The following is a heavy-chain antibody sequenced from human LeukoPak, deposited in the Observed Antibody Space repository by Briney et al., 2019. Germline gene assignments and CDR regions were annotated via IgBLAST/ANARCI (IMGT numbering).Heavy chain of an antibody. J-gene: IGHJ4*02. Sequence: GGSLRLSCAASGFTFSSYAMSWVRQAPGKGLEWVSGISGSGSSTYYADSVKGRFTISRDNAKNSLYLQMNSLRVEDTAFYYCAKDNRRHYTSGPNPDSLHWGQGALVTVSS. D-gene: IGHD6-19*01. V-gene: IGHV3-23*01. CDR1: GFTFSSYA. CDR2: ISGSGSST. CDR3: AKDNRRHYTSGPNPDSLH.